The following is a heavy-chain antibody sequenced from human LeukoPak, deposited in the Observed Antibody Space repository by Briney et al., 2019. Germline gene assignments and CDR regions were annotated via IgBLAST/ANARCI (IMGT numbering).Heavy chain of an antibody. Sequence: SVKVSCKASEGTFRKYAINWVRQAPGQGLEWMGEINPIFGKASYAQRFQGRVTITADESTSTSYMELSSLRSEDTAVYYCARDLGGNFDYWGQGTLVTVSS. CDR3: ARDLGGNFDY. J-gene: IGHJ4*02. V-gene: IGHV1-69*13. D-gene: IGHD3-10*01. CDR1: EGTFRKYA. CDR2: INPIFGKA.